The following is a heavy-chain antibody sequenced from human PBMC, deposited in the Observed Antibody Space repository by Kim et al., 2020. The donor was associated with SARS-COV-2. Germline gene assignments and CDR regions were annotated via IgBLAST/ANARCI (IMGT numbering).Heavy chain of an antibody. CDR3: ASQSGRYFPYGMDV. CDR1: GYSFTAYW. J-gene: IGHJ6*02. D-gene: IGHD1-26*01. CDR2: IYPGDSDT. Sequence: GESLKISCKGSGYSFTAYWIAWVRQMPGKGLESMGIIYPGDSDTRYSPSFQGQVSISADKSISTAYLQWSNLKASDTAMYYCASQSGRYFPYGMDVWGQGTTVTVSS. V-gene: IGHV5-51*01.